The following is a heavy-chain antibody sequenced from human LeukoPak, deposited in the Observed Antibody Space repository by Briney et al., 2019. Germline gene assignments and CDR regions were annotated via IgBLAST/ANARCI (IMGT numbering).Heavy chain of an antibody. J-gene: IGHJ3*02. V-gene: IGHV3-64D*09. CDR2: ISSNGGST. Sequence: PGGSLILSCSASGFTFSRNAMHWVRQAPGKGLEYVSGISSNGGSTYYAGSVKGRFTISRDNSKNTLYLQMSSLRPEDTAVFYCVKDMGNDYGDFDAFDIWGQGTMVTVSS. D-gene: IGHD4-17*01. CDR1: GFTFSRNA. CDR3: VKDMGNDYGDFDAFDI.